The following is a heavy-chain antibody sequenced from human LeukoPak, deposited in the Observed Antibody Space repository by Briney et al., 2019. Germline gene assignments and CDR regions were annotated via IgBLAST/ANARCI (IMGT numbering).Heavy chain of an antibody. D-gene: IGHD6-13*01. CDR1: GFTFNNYA. V-gene: IGHV3-23*01. Sequence: GGSLRLSCAASGFTFNNYAMNWVRQAPGKGLEWVSAISGSGGSTYYADSVKGRFTISRDNSKNTLYLQMNSLRADDSATYYCAKSGSSWWSDYWGQGTLVTVSS. J-gene: IGHJ4*02. CDR2: ISGSGGST. CDR3: AKSGSSWWSDY.